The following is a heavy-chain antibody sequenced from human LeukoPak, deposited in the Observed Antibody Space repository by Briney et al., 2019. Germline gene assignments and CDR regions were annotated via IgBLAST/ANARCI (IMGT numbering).Heavy chain of an antibody. Sequence: SETLSLTCAVYGGSFSGYYWSWIRQPPGKGLEWIGEINHSGSTNYNPSLKSRVTISVDTSKNQFSLKLSSVTAADTAVYYCARVRRNYYTDVWGKGTTVTVSS. V-gene: IGHV4-34*01. D-gene: IGHD4-17*01. CDR2: INHSGST. CDR3: ARVRRNYYTDV. CDR1: GGSFSGYY. J-gene: IGHJ6*03.